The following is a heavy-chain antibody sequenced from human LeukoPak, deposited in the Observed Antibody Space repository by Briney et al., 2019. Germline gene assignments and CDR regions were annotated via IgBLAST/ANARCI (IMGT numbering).Heavy chain of an antibody. CDR3: ARVGCSSTSCYSDYFDY. Sequence: ASVKVSCKASGYTFTGYYMHWVRQAPGQGLEWMGWINPNSGGTNYAQKFQGRVTMTRDTSISTAYMELSRLRSDDTAVYYCARVGCSSTSCYSDYFDYWGQGTLVTVSS. J-gene: IGHJ4*02. V-gene: IGHV1-2*02. D-gene: IGHD2-2*01. CDR1: GYTFTGYY. CDR2: INPNSGGT.